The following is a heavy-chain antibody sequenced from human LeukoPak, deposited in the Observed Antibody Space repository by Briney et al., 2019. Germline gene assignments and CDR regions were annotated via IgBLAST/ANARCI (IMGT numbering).Heavy chain of an antibody. Sequence: SETLSLTCTVSGGSISSSRYYWVWIRQPPGKGLEWMGSTNYSGSTYYNPSLESRVTMSVDTSKNQFSLKLSSVTAADTAVFYCARHAVASAHFQLWGQGTLVPVSS. V-gene: IGHV4-39*01. J-gene: IGHJ1*01. CDR1: GGSISSSRYY. D-gene: IGHD6-13*01. CDR3: ARHAVASAHFQL. CDR2: TNYSGST.